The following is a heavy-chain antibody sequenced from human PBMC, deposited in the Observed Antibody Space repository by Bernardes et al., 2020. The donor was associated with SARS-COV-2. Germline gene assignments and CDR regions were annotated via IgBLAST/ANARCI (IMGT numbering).Heavy chain of an antibody. J-gene: IGHJ5*02. CDR1: GYTFTGYY. Sequence: ASVKVSCKASGYTFTGYYMHWVRQAPGQGLEWMGWINPSSGGTNYAQKFQGRVTMTRDTSISTAYMELSRLRSDDTAVYYCARDNMPIYYGSGSYYDNWFDPWGQGTLVTVSS. V-gene: IGHV1-2*02. CDR2: INPSSGGT. D-gene: IGHD3-10*01. CDR3: ARDNMPIYYGSGSYYDNWFDP.